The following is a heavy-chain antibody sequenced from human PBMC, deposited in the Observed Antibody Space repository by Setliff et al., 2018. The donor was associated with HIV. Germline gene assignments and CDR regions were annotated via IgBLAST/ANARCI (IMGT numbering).Heavy chain of an antibody. J-gene: IGHJ3*02. Sequence: GGSLRLSCAASGFSFSTYAMGWVRQAPGKGLEWVSIVGAVGSPKFYAESVKGRFTISKDNSKNTLYLQMTSLRDEDTAVYYCAKVLLFGVDVFDIWGQGTMVTVSS. CDR1: GFSFSTYA. CDR3: AKVLLFGVDVFDI. CDR2: VGAVGSPK. D-gene: IGHD3-10*02. V-gene: IGHV3-23*01.